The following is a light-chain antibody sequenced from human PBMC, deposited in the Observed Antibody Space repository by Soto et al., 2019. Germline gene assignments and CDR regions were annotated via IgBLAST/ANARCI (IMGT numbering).Light chain of an antibody. CDR1: SSDVGAYKF. V-gene: IGLV2-14*01. J-gene: IGLJ3*02. CDR3: SSYTSTSTPWV. CDR2: EVS. Sequence: QSVLTQPASVSGSPGQPITIFCSGTSSDVGAYKFVSWYRHHPGKAPQVMIYEVSNRPSGVSNRFSGSKSGNTASLTISGLQPEDEGDYYCSSYTSTSTPWVFGGGTKLTVL.